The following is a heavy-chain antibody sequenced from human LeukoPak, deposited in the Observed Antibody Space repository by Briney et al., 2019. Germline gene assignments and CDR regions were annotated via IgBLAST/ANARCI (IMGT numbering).Heavy chain of an antibody. J-gene: IGHJ3*02. CDR1: GGSISSYY. CDR3: ARCMVRGVTADDAFDI. CDR2: IYYSGST. Sequence: SETLSLTCTVSGGSISSYYWSWIRQPPGKGLEWIGYIYYSGSTSYNPSLKSRVTISADTSKNQFSLKLTSVTAADTAVYYCARCMVRGVTADDAFDIWGQGTMVTVSS. V-gene: IGHV4-59*01. D-gene: IGHD3-10*01.